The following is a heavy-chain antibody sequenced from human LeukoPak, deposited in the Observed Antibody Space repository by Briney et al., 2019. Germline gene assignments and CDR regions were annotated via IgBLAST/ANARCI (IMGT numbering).Heavy chain of an antibody. V-gene: IGHV4-4*08. D-gene: IGHD1-26*01. J-gene: IGHJ6*03. CDR2: IYTSGTTT. CDR1: GVSISSYH. Sequence: PSETLSLTCTVSGVSISSYHWSWIRQPAGKGLEWIGHIYTSGTTTNSNPSLKSRVAISLDTSKNHFSLKLSSVTAADTAVYYCARAKKRSGRSRNFYLDVWGKGTTVTVSS. CDR3: ARAKKRSGRSRNFYLDV.